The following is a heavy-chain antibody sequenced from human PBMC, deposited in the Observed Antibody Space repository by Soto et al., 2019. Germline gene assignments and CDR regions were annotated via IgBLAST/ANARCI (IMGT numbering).Heavy chain of an antibody. CDR2: ISYDGSNK. D-gene: IGHD3-22*01. CDR1: GFTFSSYG. J-gene: IGHJ6*02. V-gene: IGHV3-30*18. Sequence: GGSLRLSCAASGFTFSSYGMHWVRQAPGKGLEWVAVISYDGSNKYYADSVKGRFTISRDNSKNTLYLQMNSLRAEDTAVYYCAKEYDSSGEQDYYYYYGMDVWGQGTTVTVSS. CDR3: AKEYDSSGEQDYYYYYGMDV.